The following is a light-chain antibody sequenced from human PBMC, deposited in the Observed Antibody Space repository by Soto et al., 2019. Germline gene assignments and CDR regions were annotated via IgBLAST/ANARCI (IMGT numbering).Light chain of an antibody. CDR3: SSYAGSNIL. J-gene: IGLJ2*01. Sequence: QSALTQSPSASGSPGQSVTIFCTGTSSDVGGYNYVSWYQQHPGKVPKLMIYEVSKRPSGVPDRFSGSKSGNTASLTVSGLQAEDEADYYCSSYAGSNILFGGGTKLTVL. CDR1: SSDVGGYNY. V-gene: IGLV2-8*01. CDR2: EVS.